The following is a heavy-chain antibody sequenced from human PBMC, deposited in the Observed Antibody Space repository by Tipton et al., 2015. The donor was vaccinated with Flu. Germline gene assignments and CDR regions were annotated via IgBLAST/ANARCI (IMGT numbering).Heavy chain of an antibody. CDR1: GGSISSYY. CDR2: IYYSGST. Sequence: TLSLTCTVSGGSISSYYWSWIRQPPGKGLEWIGYIYYSGSTNHNPSLKSRVTISVDTSKNQFSLKLSSVTAADTAVYYCARGDCSSTSCLDYWGQGTLVTVSS. J-gene: IGHJ4*02. D-gene: IGHD2-2*01. V-gene: IGHV4-59*01. CDR3: ARGDCSSTSCLDY.